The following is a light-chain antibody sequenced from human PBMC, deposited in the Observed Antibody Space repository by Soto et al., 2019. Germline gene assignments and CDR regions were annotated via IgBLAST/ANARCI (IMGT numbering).Light chain of an antibody. Sequence: DIPMTQSPSTLSASIGDRVIITCRASQSISSRLAWYQQKPGKAPKVLIYDASSLESGVPSRFSGSGSGTEFTLTISSLQPDDFATYYCQQYKTYPWTFGQGTKVEIK. J-gene: IGKJ1*01. CDR1: QSISSR. CDR2: DAS. CDR3: QQYKTYPWT. V-gene: IGKV1-5*01.